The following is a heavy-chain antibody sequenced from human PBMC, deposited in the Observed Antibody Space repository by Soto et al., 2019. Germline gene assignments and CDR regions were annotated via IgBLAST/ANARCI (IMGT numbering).Heavy chain of an antibody. Sequence: GASVKVSCKASGGTFSSYAISWVRQAPGQGLEWMGGIIPIFGTANYAQKFQGRVTITADESTSTAYMELSSLRSEDTAVYYCARTIAAARTYYYYGMDVWGQGTTVTVSS. CDR2: IIPIFGTA. V-gene: IGHV1-69*13. CDR3: ARTIAAARTYYYYGMDV. D-gene: IGHD6-13*01. CDR1: GGTFSSYA. J-gene: IGHJ6*02.